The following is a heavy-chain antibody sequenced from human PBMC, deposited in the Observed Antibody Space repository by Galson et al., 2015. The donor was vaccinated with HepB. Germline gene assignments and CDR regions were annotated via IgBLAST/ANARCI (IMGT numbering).Heavy chain of an antibody. D-gene: IGHD3-10*01. CDR2: INAGNDKT. CDR1: GYTFKSYA. V-gene: IGHV1-3*01. J-gene: IGHJ4*02. CDR3: ARGITMVRGVIAHFDY. Sequence: SCKASGYTFKSYAMHWVRQAPGPRLEWMGWINAGNDKTKYSQKFQGRITITRDTSASTANMELSSLRSEDTAVYYCARGITMVRGVIAHFDYWGQGTLVTVSS.